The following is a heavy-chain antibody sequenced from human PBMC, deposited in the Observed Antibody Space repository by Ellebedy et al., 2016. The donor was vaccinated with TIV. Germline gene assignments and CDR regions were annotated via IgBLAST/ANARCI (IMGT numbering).Heavy chain of an antibody. CDR2: IGTEADT. Sequence: PGGSLRLSCTASGFTFSDYDMHWVRQATGRGLEWVSAIGTEADTFYPGSVKGRFTISRDNDKNSFYLQMNSLRAGDTAVYYCARVGFTITATGHYYHGMDVWGQGTTVTVSS. D-gene: IGHD3-9*01. CDR3: ARVGFTITATGHYYHGMDV. V-gene: IGHV3-13*01. CDR1: GFTFSDYD. J-gene: IGHJ6*02.